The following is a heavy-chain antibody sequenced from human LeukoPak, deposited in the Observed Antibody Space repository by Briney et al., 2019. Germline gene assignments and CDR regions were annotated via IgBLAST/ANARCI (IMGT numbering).Heavy chain of an antibody. CDR2: IYYSGST. Sequence: SETLSLTCTVSGGSISSYYWSWIRQPPGKGLEWIGYIYYSGSTNYNPSLMSRVTISVDTSKNQFSLKLSSVTAADTAVYYCARVGGYSYGTFDYWGQGTLVTVSS. V-gene: IGHV4-59*01. CDR1: GGSISSYY. CDR3: ARVGGYSYGTFDY. D-gene: IGHD5-18*01. J-gene: IGHJ4*02.